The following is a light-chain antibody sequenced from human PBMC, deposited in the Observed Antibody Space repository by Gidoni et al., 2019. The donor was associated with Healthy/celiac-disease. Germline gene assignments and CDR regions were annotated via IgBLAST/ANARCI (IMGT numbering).Light chain of an antibody. CDR3: QQGFT. CDR1: LSVSSN. CDR2: GAS. Sequence: TLSVSPGERATLSCRASLSVSSNLAWYQQKPGQAPRLLIYGASTRATGIPARFSGSGSGTEFTLTISSLQSEDFAVYYCQQGFTFGPGTKVDIK. J-gene: IGKJ3*01. V-gene: IGKV3-15*01.